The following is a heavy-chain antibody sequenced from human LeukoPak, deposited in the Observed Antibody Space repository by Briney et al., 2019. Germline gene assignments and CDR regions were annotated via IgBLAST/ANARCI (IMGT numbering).Heavy chain of an antibody. Sequence: SETLSLTCTVSGGSISSYYWSWIRQPPGKGLEWIGYIYYSGSTNYNPSLKSRVTISVDTSKNQFSLKLSSVTAADTAVYYCAGAEPGYDILTGYYPSYFDYWGQGTLVTVSS. J-gene: IGHJ4*02. V-gene: IGHV4-59*01. CDR1: GGSISSYY. CDR3: AGAEPGYDILTGYYPSYFDY. D-gene: IGHD3-9*01. CDR2: IYYSGST.